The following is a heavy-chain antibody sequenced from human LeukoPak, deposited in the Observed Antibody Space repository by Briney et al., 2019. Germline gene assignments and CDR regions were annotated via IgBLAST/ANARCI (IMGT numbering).Heavy chain of an antibody. J-gene: IGHJ5*02. Sequence: PSETLSLTCGVYGGSFSGYYWSWIRQPPGKGLEWIGEINQSGSTNYNPSLKSRVTISVDTSTNQFSLQLTSVTAADTAVYYCARGYSSSWYFNWFDPWGQGTLVTVSS. CDR1: GGSFSGYY. V-gene: IGHV4-34*01. CDR3: ARGYSSSWYFNWFDP. CDR2: INQSGST. D-gene: IGHD6-13*01.